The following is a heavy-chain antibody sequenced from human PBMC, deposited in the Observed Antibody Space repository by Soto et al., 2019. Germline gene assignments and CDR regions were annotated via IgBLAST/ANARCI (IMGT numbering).Heavy chain of an antibody. CDR2: IYYSGST. CDR1: GDSVSSYNYY. V-gene: IGHV4-61*01. CDR3: VRSVDWFDR. J-gene: IGHJ5*02. D-gene: IGHD3-3*01. Sequence: PSETLSLTCSVSGDSVSSYNYYWSWIRQPPGKGLEWIGYIYYSGSTNYNPSLKSRVTISVDTSKNQFSLQLNSVTPEDTAIYYCVRSVDWFDRWGQGTLVTVSS.